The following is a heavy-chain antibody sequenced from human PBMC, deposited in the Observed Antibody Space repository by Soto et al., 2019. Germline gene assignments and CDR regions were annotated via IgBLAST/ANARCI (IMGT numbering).Heavy chain of an antibody. J-gene: IGHJ6*02. D-gene: IGHD3-16*01. CDR2: ISAFNGQT. V-gene: IGHV1-18*01. CDR3: ARGGDYYYGLDV. CDR1: GYTFTSYG. Sequence: GGPVKVSCKAPGYTFTSYGVSWVRQAPGQGLEWMGWISAFNGQTNYIQKVQGRVTLTTEASTSTAYMELRSLRSDDTAVYYCARGGDYYYGLDVWGQGTTVTVSS.